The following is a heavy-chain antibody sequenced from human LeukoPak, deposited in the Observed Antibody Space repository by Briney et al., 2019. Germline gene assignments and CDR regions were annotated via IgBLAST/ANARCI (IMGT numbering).Heavy chain of an antibody. CDR3: ARDYYYDSSGPWGTGI. D-gene: IGHD3-22*01. Sequence: SETLSLTCTVSGGSVSRSPYYWGWIRQPPGKGLEWIGNIYYSGSTYYNPSLKSRVTISVDTSKNQFSLKLSSVTAADTAVYYCARDYYYDSSGPWGTGIWGQGTMVTVSS. V-gene: IGHV4-39*07. J-gene: IGHJ3*02. CDR2: IYYSGST. CDR1: GGSVSRSPYY.